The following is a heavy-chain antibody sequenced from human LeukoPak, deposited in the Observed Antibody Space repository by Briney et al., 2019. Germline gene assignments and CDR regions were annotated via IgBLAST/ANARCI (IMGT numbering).Heavy chain of an antibody. V-gene: IGHV3-23*01. J-gene: IGHJ4*02. CDR3: AKGPDDYGDYGVDY. D-gene: IGHD4-17*01. Sequence: GGSLRLSCAASGFTFSSYAISWVRQAPGKGLEWVSAISGSGGSTYYADSVKGRFTISRDNSKNTLYLQMNSLRAEDTAVYYCAKGPDDYGDYGVDYWGQGTLVTVSS. CDR2: ISGSGGST. CDR1: GFTFSSYA.